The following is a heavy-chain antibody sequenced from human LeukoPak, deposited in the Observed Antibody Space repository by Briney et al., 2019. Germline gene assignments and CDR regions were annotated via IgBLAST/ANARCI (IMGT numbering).Heavy chain of an antibody. J-gene: IGHJ5*02. Sequence: PGGSLRLSCAASGFAFSYYGMRWVRHAPGKGLEWVAVISHDGSNIHYGDSVKGRFTISRDNSKNTVYLQMNSLRAEDTAIYYCAKDPYRVVVATGNYLDPWGQGTLVTVSS. CDR2: ISHDGSNI. V-gene: IGHV3-30*18. CDR3: AKDPYRVVVATGNYLDP. D-gene: IGHD2-15*01. CDR1: GFAFSYYG.